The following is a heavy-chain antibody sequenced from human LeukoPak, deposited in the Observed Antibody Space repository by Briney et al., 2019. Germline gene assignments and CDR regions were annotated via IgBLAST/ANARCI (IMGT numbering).Heavy chain of an antibody. CDR3: ARGLLGNCSSTSCYPGAFNI. Sequence: GGSLRLSCAASGITVRTNYISWVRQAPGKGLELVSVIYSGGNTYYADSVKGRFTISRDNSKNTLYLQMNSLRSEDTAVYYCARGLLGNCSSTSCYPGAFNIWGQGTRVTVPP. J-gene: IGHJ3*02. V-gene: IGHV3-66*02. D-gene: IGHD2-2*01. CDR2: IYSGGNT. CDR1: GITVRTNY.